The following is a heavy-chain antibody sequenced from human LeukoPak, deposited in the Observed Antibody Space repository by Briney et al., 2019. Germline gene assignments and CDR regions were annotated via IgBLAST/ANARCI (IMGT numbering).Heavy chain of an antibody. CDR3: ARDRGMVRGVIDY. CDR2: IWYDGSNK. V-gene: IGHV3-33*08. CDR1: GFTFSSNA. J-gene: IGHJ4*02. Sequence: GRSLRLSCAASGFTFSSNAMHWVRQAPGKGLEWVAVIWYDGSNKYYADSVKGRFTISRDNSKNTLYLQMNSLRAEDTAVYYCARDRGMVRGVIDYWGQGTLVTVSS. D-gene: IGHD3-10*01.